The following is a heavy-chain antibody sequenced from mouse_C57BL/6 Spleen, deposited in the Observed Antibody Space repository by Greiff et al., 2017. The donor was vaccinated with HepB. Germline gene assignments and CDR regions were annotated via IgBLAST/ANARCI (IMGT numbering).Heavy chain of an antibody. Sequence: VQLQQSGAELAKPGASVKLSCKASGYTFTSYWMHWVKQRPGQGLEWIGYINPSSGYTKYNQKFKDKATLTADKSSSTAYMQLSSLTYEDSAVYYCAGSQPPDGYYDAMDYWGQGTSVTVSS. CDR1: GYTFTSYW. D-gene: IGHD2-3*01. V-gene: IGHV1-7*01. CDR2: INPSSGYT. J-gene: IGHJ4*01. CDR3: AGSQPPDGYYDAMDY.